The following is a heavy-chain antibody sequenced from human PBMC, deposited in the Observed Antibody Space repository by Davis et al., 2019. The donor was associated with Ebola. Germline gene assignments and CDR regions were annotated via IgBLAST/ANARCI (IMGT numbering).Heavy chain of an antibody. CDR2: VSFDGTQD. V-gene: IGHV3-30*03. D-gene: IGHD1-26*01. CDR1: GFTFSSFG. CDR3: ARHIGIMEVTTLNN. J-gene: IGHJ4*02. Sequence: PGGSLRLSCAASGFTFSSFGMSWVRQAPGKGLDWVAVVSFDGTQDDYADSVKGRFTVSRDNSKNTLSLQMDSLRPPDTDVYYCARHIGIMEVTTLNNWGQGTLVIVSS.